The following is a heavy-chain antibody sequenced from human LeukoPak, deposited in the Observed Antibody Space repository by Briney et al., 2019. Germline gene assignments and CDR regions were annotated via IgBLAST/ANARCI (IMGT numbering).Heavy chain of an antibody. CDR3: ATENFGLGSPFDP. CDR2: LDPEDGER. J-gene: IGHJ5*02. CDR1: GYTLNEVS. V-gene: IGHV1-24*01. Sequence: GASVKVSCKVAGYTLNEVSMHWVRQAPGKGLEWMGGLDPEDGERIYAQKFQGRVTMTEDTSTDTAYMELSSLTSEDTAMYYCATENFGLGSPFDPWGQGTLVTVSS. D-gene: IGHD3-16*01.